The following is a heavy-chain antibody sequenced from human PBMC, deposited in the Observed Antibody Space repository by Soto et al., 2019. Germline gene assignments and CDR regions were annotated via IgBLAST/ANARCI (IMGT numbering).Heavy chain of an antibody. D-gene: IGHD1-26*01. V-gene: IGHV1-3*01. J-gene: IGHJ6*02. Sequence: ASVKVSCKASGYTFTTYSLHWVRQAPGQRPEWMGWINPASGHTKYSKKFQDRVTITRDTSASTGYMELSSLRSEDTAVYYCGRSVVGATGEILYNAMDVWGQGTTVTVSS. CDR1: GYTFTTYS. CDR3: GRSVVGATGEILYNAMDV. CDR2: INPASGHT.